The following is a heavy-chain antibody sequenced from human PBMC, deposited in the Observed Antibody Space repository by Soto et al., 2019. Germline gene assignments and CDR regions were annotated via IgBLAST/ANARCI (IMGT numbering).Heavy chain of an antibody. Sequence: GGSLRLSCAVSGFTTSDYYMSWIRQAPGKGLEYISYITSSGDTIYNADSVRGRFTVSRDNARNSLYLQMNSLRVDDTAVYYCARDRSGSWYGRGYHYYGMDVWGQGTTVTVSS. J-gene: IGHJ6*02. D-gene: IGHD6-13*01. CDR1: GFTTSDYY. CDR3: ARDRSGSWYGRGYHYYGMDV. V-gene: IGHV3-11*01. CDR2: ITSSGDTI.